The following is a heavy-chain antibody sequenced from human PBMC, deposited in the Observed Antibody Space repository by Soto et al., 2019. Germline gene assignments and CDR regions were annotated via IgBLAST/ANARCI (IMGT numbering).Heavy chain of an antibody. CDR2: INHSGST. Sequence: SETLSLTCAVYGGSFSGYYWSWIRQPQGKGLEWIGEINHSGSTNYNPSFKSRVTISVDTSKNQFSLKLSSVTAADTAVYYCARARGFLEWLSSLYYYYGMDVWGQGTTVTVS. V-gene: IGHV4-34*01. CDR1: GGSFSGYY. J-gene: IGHJ6*02. D-gene: IGHD3-3*01. CDR3: ARARGFLEWLSSLYYYYGMDV.